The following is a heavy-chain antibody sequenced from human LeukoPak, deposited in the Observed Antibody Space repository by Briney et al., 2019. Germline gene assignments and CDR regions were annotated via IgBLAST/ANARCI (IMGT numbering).Heavy chain of an antibody. V-gene: IGHV1-2*02. CDR2: INPNSGGT. D-gene: IGHD3-22*01. J-gene: IGHJ4*02. CDR1: GYTFTGYY. Sequence: GASVKVSCKASGYTFTGYYMHWVRQAPGQGLEWMGWINPNSGGTNYAQKFQGRVTMTRDTSISTAYMELSRLRSEDTAVYYCARDSYYDSSGYYYGYWGQGTLVTVSS. CDR3: ARDSYYDSSGYYYGY.